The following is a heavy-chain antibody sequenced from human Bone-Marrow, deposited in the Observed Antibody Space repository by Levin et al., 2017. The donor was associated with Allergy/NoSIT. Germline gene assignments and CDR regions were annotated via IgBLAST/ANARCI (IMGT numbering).Heavy chain of an antibody. D-gene: IGHD2/OR15-2a*01. J-gene: IGHJ6*02. Sequence: GGSLRLSCAGSGFTFSSFSMHWVRQAPGKGLEWVSSISGSSTYIYYADFVKGRFTISRDNANNSLYLQMNNLRAEDTAVFYCTRTEYSASNYKGMDVWGQGTTVTVSS. CDR3: TRTEYSASNYKGMDV. CDR2: ISGSSTYI. CDR1: GFTFSSFS. V-gene: IGHV3-21*01.